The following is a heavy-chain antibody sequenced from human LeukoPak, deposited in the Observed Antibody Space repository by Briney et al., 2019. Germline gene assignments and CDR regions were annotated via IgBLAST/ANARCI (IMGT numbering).Heavy chain of an antibody. D-gene: IGHD2-15*01. J-gene: IGHJ4*02. CDR1: GFTFSNDW. Sequence: PGGSLRLSCAVSGFTFSNDWMHWVRQAPGKGLVWVPRISGDGTTINYADSVKGRFTISRDNAKKTLYLQMDSLRAEDTAVYYCAGTWSFDYWGQGTLVTVSS. CDR2: ISGDGTTI. V-gene: IGHV3-74*01. CDR3: AGTWSFDY.